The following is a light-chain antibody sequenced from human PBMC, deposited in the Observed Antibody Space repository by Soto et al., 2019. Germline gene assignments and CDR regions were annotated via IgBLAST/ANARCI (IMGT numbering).Light chain of an antibody. V-gene: IGKV3-11*01. J-gene: IGKJ1*01. CDR1: QSVSSY. CDR2: DAY. CDR3: QQYGGSPET. Sequence: EIELRKSPATLSLSPGERATLSCRASQSVSSYLAWYQQKPGQAPRLLVYDAYNRATGIPARFSGSGSGTDFTLTISSLEPEDFAVYYCQQYGGSPETFGQGTKVDIK.